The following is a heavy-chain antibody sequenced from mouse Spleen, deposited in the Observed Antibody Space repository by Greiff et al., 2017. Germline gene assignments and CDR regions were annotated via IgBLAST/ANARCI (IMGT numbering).Heavy chain of an antibody. Sequence: QVQLQQSGPELVKPGASVKISCKASGYAFSSSWMHWVKQRPGQGLEWIGRIYPGGGDTNYNGKFKGKATLTADKSSSTAYMQLSSLTSVYSAVYFCARSFDVWGAGTTVTVSS. J-gene: IGHJ1*01. CDR2: IYPGGGDT. CDR1: GYAFSSSW. V-gene: IGHV1-82*01. CDR3: ARSFDV.